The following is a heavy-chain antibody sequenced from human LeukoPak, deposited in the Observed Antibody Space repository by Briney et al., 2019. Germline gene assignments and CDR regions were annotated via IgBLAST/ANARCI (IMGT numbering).Heavy chain of an antibody. CDR2: IIPIFGTA. Sequence: ASVKVSCKASGYTFTSYDINWVRQAPGQGLEWMGRIIPIFGTANYAQRFQGRVTITTDESTSTAYMELSSLRSEDTAVYYCARVALFNCSGGSCYAPLDYWGQGTLVTVSS. J-gene: IGHJ4*02. CDR1: GYTFTSYD. D-gene: IGHD2-15*01. CDR3: ARVALFNCSGGSCYAPLDY. V-gene: IGHV1-69*05.